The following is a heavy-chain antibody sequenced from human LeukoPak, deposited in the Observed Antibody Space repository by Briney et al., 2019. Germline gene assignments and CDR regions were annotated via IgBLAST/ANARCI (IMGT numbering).Heavy chain of an antibody. D-gene: IGHD1-26*01. CDR3: ATNSGSYFWFDP. CDR1: GGTFSSYA. V-gene: IGHV1-69*13. CDR2: IIPIFGTA. J-gene: IGHJ5*02. Sequence: AASVTVSFTASGGTFSSYAISWVRQAPGQGLEWMGGIIPIFGTANYAQKFQGRVTITADESTSTAYMELSSLRSEDTAVYYCATNSGSYFWFDPWGQGTLVTVSS.